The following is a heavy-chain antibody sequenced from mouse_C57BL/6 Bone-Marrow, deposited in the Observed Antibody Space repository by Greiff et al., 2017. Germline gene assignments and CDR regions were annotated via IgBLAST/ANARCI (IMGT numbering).Heavy chain of an antibody. V-gene: IGHV1-81*01. J-gene: IGHJ2*01. CDR1: GYTFTSYG. D-gene: IGHD2-3*01. CDR3: ARRVGWLPLY. Sequence: VQLQQSGAELARPGASVKLSCKASGYTFTSYGISWVKQRTGQGLEWIGEINPRSGNTYYNEKFKGKATLTADKSSSTAYMELRSLTSEDSAVYFCARRVGWLPLYWGQGTTLTVSS. CDR2: INPRSGNT.